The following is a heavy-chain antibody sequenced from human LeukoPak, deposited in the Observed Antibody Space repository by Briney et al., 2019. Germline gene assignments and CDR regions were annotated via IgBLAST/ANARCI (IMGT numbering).Heavy chain of an antibody. J-gene: IGHJ6*03. CDR2: ISGSGGTT. D-gene: IGHD3-3*01. V-gene: IGHV3-23*01. CDR1: GFPFGSYV. Sequence: PGGSLRLSCAASGFPFGSYVMSWVRQAPGKGLQWVSAISGSGGTTYYADSVKGRFTISRDNSKNTLYLQMNSLRAEDTAVYYCAKNFWSDKYYYYYMDVWGKGTTVTVSS. CDR3: AKNFWSDKYYYYYMDV.